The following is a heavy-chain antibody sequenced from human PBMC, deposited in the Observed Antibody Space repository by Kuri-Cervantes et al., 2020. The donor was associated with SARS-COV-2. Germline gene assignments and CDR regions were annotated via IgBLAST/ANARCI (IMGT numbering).Heavy chain of an antibody. CDR1: GGSISGHY. CDR3: ARGMAEVSYYFDY. CDR2: VYYSGST. J-gene: IGHJ4*02. Sequence: GSLRLSCTVSGGSISGHYWSWIRQPPGKGLEWIGYVYYSGSTNYNPSLKSRVTISVDTSKNQLSLNVSSVTAADTAVYYCARGMAEVSYYFDYWGQGTLVTVSS. V-gene: IGHV4-59*11. D-gene: IGHD5-24*01.